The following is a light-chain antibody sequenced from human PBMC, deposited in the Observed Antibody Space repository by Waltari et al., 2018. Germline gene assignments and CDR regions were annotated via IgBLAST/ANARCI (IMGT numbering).Light chain of an antibody. CDR3: QQRSKWPFT. J-gene: IGKJ2*01. CDR1: HSVGWY. V-gene: IGKV3-11*01. Sequence: EVVLTQSPATLALSPGERDTLSCSSSHSVGWYLSWYQQKPGQAPRLLIYDASNRATGTPARFSGRGSGTDVTLTSSSLEPEDFAVYCCQQRSKWPFTFGPGTKLEI. CDR2: DAS.